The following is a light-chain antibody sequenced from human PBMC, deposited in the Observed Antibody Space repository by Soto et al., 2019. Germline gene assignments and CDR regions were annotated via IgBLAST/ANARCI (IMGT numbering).Light chain of an antibody. CDR1: QSVSSSF. Sequence: EIVLAQSPGTLSLSPGESATLSCRASQSVSSSFLAWYQQKAGQAPRLLIYGASSRATGIPDRFSGSGSGTDFTLTISRLEPEDFAVYYCQQYGSSHWTFGQGTKVDIK. CDR3: QQYGSSHWT. V-gene: IGKV3-20*01. J-gene: IGKJ1*01. CDR2: GAS.